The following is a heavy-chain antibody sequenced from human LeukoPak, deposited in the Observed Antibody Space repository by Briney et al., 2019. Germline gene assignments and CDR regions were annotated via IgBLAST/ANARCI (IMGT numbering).Heavy chain of an antibody. CDR3: ARGAAAFLYYFDY. D-gene: IGHD6-13*01. CDR1: GFTFSDYY. CDR2: ISSSGSTI. J-gene: IGHJ4*02. Sequence: GGSLRLSCAASGFTFSDYYMSWIRQAPGKGLEWVSYISSSGSTIYYADSVKGRFTIPRDNAKNSLYLQMNSLRAEDTAVYYCARGAAAFLYYFDYWGQGTLVTVSS. V-gene: IGHV3-11*01.